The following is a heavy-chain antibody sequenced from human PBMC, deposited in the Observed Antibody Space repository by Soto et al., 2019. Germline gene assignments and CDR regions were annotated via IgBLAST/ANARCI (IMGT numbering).Heavy chain of an antibody. CDR1: GFTFSSYD. Sequence: GGSLRLSCAASGFTFSSYDMGWVRQAPGKGLQWVSSISGSGDSTHYADSVKGRFTISRDSSKNTLYLQMNSLRAEDTAVYYCAKGICPLGGGDCYSGIDSWGQGTLVTVSS. CDR3: AKGICPLGGGDCYSGIDS. D-gene: IGHD2-21*01. V-gene: IGHV3-23*01. CDR2: ISGSGDST. J-gene: IGHJ4*02.